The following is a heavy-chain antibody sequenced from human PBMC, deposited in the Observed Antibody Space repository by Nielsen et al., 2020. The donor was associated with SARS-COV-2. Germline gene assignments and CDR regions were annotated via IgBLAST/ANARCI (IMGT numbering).Heavy chain of an antibody. CDR2: INPNSGGT. D-gene: IGHD6-13*01. J-gene: IGHJ4*02. CDR3: ARDFGHTYSSSWYLVGVHVGLDY. Sequence: WVRQAPGQGLEWMGRINPNSGGTNYAQKFQGRVTMTRDTSISTAYMELSRLRSDDTAVYYCARDFGHTYSSSWYLVGVHVGLDYWGQGTLVTVSS. V-gene: IGHV1-2*06.